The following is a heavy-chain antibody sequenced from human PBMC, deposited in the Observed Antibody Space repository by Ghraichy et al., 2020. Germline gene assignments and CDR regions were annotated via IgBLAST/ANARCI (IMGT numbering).Heavy chain of an antibody. D-gene: IGHD3-16*01. CDR2: TYYRSKWSK. Sequence: SQTLSLTCAISGDSVSNNSVAWTWLRQAPARGFEWLGGTYYRSKWSKDYAVSVKSRITINPDTSKNQFSLQLNSVTPEDTAMYYCARLIRGAYDYWGQGTLVTVSS. V-gene: IGHV6-1*01. J-gene: IGHJ4*02. CDR1: GDSVSNNSVA. CDR3: ARLIRGAYDY.